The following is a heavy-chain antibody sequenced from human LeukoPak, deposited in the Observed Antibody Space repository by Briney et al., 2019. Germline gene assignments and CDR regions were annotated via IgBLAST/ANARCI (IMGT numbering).Heavy chain of an antibody. Sequence: PGGSLRLSCAASGFTFSGFAMSWVRQAPGKGLEWVSVIYSGGSTYYADSVKGRFTISRDNSKNTLCLQMNSLRAEDTAVYYCARVPRMTTVISRVYYYYYMDVWGKGTTVTVSS. D-gene: IGHD4-11*01. J-gene: IGHJ6*03. CDR2: IYSGGST. CDR1: GFTFSGFA. V-gene: IGHV3-53*01. CDR3: ARVPRMTTVISRVYYYYYMDV.